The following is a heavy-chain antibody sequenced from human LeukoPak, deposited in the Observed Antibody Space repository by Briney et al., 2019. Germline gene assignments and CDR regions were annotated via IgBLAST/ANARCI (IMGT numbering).Heavy chain of an antibody. D-gene: IGHD3-10*01. CDR2: INHSVST. J-gene: IGHJ1*01. CDR3: ARGGNFQH. Sequence: TSETLSLTCAVYGGSFSGYYWSWIRQPPWKGLEWFGEINHSVSTNYNPSLKSRVTISVDTSKNQLSLKLSSVTAADTAVYYCARGGNFQHWGQGTLVTVSS. CDR1: GGSFSGYY. V-gene: IGHV4-34*01.